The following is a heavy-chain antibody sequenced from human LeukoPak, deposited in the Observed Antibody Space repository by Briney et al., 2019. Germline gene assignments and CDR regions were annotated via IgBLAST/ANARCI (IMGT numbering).Heavy chain of an antibody. J-gene: IGHJ6*03. V-gene: IGHV1-8*01. CDR1: GYTFTSYD. Sequence: ASVKVSCKASGYTFTSYDINWVRQATGQGLEWMGWMNPNSGNTGYAQKFQGRVTMTRNTSISTAYMELSSLRSEDTAVYYCARGSRRAIAAAGYYYYYMDVWGKGTTVTVSS. CDR3: ARGSRRAIAAAGYYYYYMDV. CDR2: MNPNSGNT. D-gene: IGHD6-13*01.